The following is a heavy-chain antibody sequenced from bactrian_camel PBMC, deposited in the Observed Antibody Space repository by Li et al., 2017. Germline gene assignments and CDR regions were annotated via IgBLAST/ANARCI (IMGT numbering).Heavy chain of an antibody. Sequence: HVQLVESGGGSVQAGGSLKLSCSSSGYIGVLCGMGWYRQVAGKEREGVATIVGDKIISYSDSVKGRFTITKDGDKNTLYLQMDNLKPEDTAMYYCAADHNFRAYCYTPSDFGFWGQGTQVTVS. V-gene: IGHV3S53*01. CDR3: AADHNFRAYCYTPSDFGF. CDR2: IVGDKII. J-gene: IGHJ6*01. D-gene: IGHD1*01. CDR1: GYIGVLCG.